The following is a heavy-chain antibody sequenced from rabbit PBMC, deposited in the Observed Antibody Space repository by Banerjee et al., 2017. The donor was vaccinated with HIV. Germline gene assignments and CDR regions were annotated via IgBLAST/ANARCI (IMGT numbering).Heavy chain of an antibody. D-gene: IGHD4-1*01. CDR2: IDVGSDDST. CDR3: ARDLAGVIGWNFNL. Sequence: QEQLEESGGGLVQPEGSLTLTCTASGFSFSSSYYMCWVRQTPGKGLEWIACIDVGSDDSTYYASWAKGRFTISKTSSTTVTLQMTSLTAADTATYFCARDLAGVIGWNFNLWGPGTLVTVS. V-gene: IGHV1S45*01. CDR1: GFSFSSSYY. J-gene: IGHJ4*01.